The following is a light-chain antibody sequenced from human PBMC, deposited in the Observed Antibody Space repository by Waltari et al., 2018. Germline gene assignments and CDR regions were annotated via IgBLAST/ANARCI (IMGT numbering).Light chain of an antibody. CDR3: CSYAGTDSWV. Sequence: QSALTQPASMSGSPGHSVTISCTGTSDDVGGYNLVSWYQQPPGKAPKLIIFEVTKRPSGVSNRVSGSRSGNTASLTLSGLQPEDEAAYYCCSYAGTDSWVFGGGTKVTVL. CDR1: SDDVGGYNL. V-gene: IGLV2-23*02. J-gene: IGLJ3*02. CDR2: EVT.